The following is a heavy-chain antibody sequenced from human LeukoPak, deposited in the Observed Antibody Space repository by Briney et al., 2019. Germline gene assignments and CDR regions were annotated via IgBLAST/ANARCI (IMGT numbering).Heavy chain of an antibody. CDR2: INHSGST. D-gene: IGHD2-2*02. V-gene: IGHV4-34*01. J-gene: IGHJ5*02. CDR1: GGSFSGYY. CDR3: ARGRGVLVPAAIAGFDP. Sequence: SETLSLTCAVYGGSFSGYYWSWLRQPPGKGLEWCGEINHSGSTNYNPSLKSRVTISVDTSKKQFSLRLTSVTAADTAVYYCARGRGVLVPAAIAGFDPWGQGTLVTVSS.